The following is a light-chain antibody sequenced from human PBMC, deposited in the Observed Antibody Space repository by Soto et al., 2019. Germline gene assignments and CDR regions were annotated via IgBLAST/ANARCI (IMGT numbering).Light chain of an antibody. CDR2: AAS. CDR3: QQSYSIPYT. V-gene: IGKV1-39*01. Sequence: DIQMTQSPSSLSASVGDRVTITCRASQNINSYLSWYQQKPGKAPKLLIYAASSLQSGVPSKFSGSGSRTDFTLTISSLQPEDFASYDCQQSYSIPYTFGQGTKLEIK. CDR1: QNINSY. J-gene: IGKJ2*01.